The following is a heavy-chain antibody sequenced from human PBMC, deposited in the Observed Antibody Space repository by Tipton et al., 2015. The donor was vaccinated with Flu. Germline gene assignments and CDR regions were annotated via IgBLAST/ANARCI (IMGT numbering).Heavy chain of an antibody. V-gene: IGHV4-34*01. CDR2: IDHSGTT. Sequence: TLSLTCVVHGGSFSGYYWSWISRSPGKGLEWIGEIDHSGTTNYSPSLKSRVTISRDTSKIQFSLNMGSVTAADTAVYYCARSVVGSGSQYPVGYYYYGMDVWGQGP. J-gene: IGHJ6*02. CDR3: ARSVVGSGSQYPVGYYYYGMDV. D-gene: IGHD3-10*01. CDR1: GGSFSGYY.